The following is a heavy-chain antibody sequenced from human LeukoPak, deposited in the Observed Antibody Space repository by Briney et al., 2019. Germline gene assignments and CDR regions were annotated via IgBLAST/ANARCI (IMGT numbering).Heavy chain of an antibody. V-gene: IGHV5-51*01. D-gene: IGHD1-14*01. CDR1: GYSFTSYW. Sequence: GASVKISCKGSGYSFTSYWIGWVRQMPGKGLEWMGIIYPGDSDTRYSPSFQGQVTISADKSISTAYLQWSSLKASDTAMYYCARGVNHRLLDNYYYYYMDVWGKGTTVTVSS. CDR2: IYPGDSDT. J-gene: IGHJ6*03. CDR3: ARGVNHRLLDNYYYYYMDV.